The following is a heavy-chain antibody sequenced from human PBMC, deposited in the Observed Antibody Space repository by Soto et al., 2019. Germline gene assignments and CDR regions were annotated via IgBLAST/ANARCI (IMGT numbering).Heavy chain of an antibody. V-gene: IGHV3-23*01. CDR2: ISGSGGST. CDR1: GFTFSSYA. Sequence: EVQLLESGGGLVQPGGSLRLSCAASGFTFSSYAMSWVRQAPGKGLEWVSAISGSGGSTYYADSVKGRFTISRDNSKNTVYLQMNSLRAEDTAVYYCAKDGGSSGSYSAYWGQGTLVTVSS. D-gene: IGHD3-10*01. CDR3: AKDGGSSGSYSAY. J-gene: IGHJ4*02.